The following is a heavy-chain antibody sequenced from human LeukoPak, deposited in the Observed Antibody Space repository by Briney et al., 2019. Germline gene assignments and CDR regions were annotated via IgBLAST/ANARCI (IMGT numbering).Heavy chain of an antibody. J-gene: IGHJ6*03. V-gene: IGHV1-2*02. D-gene: IGHD1-26*01. CDR2: INPNSGGT. Sequence: ASVKVSCKASGYPFTGYYMHWVRQAPGQGLEWMAWINPNSGGTNYAQKFQGRVTVTRETSIGTAYMELSRLRSDDTAVYYCARGMEPLNLYYMDVWGKGTTVTVSS. CDR3: ARGMEPLNLYYMDV. CDR1: GYPFTGYY.